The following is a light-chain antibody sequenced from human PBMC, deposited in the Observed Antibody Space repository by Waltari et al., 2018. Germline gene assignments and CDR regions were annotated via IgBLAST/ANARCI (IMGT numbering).Light chain of an antibody. J-gene: IGKJ2*01. V-gene: IGKV2-28*01. CDR3: MQGLQIPFT. CDR2: FSS. Sequence: EIVMTQPPISPPVTPGEPANISCRSSESLLHTNGYYYLDWYLQWPGQSPQLLSYFSSNRASGVADRFSGSASGTDFTLQVSRVEAEDVGVYFCMQGLQIPFTFGQGTRLQI. CDR1: ESLLHTNGYYY.